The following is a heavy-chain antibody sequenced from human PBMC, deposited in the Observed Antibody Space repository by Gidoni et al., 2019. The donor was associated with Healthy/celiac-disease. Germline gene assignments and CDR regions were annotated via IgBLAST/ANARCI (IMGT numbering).Heavy chain of an antibody. D-gene: IGHD5-12*01. CDR3: ARSPSAGILEVATGAY. CDR1: ALTFSRYA. V-gene: IGHV3-30*15. J-gene: IGHJ4*02. Sequence: VQLVEPGGGVVQPGRSLRLTCLASALTFSRYAMHWVRQAPGKGLEWVAVITYDGSNEYYAHSVKGRFTISRDDSKNTLYLQMSSLRAEDTAVYYCARSPSAGILEVATGAYWGQGTLVTVSS. CDR2: ITYDGSNE.